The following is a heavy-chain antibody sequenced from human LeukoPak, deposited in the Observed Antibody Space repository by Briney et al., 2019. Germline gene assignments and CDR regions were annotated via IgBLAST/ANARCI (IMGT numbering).Heavy chain of an antibody. V-gene: IGHV3-21*01. CDR3: ARDLSGIAGYTYGRGIDY. CDR2: ISSSSSYK. CDR1: GFTFSTYS. D-gene: IGHD5-18*01. J-gene: IGHJ4*02. Sequence: GGSLRLSCVASGFTFSTYSMNWVRQAPGKGLEWVSSISSSSSYKYYADSVKGRFTIPRDNAKNSLYLQMNSLRAEDTAVYYCARDLSGIAGYTYGRGIDYWGQGTLVTVSS.